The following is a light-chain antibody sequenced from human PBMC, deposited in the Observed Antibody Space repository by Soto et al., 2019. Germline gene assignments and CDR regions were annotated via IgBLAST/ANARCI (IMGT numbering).Light chain of an antibody. CDR3: QQYNHHPLT. CDR2: SAS. J-gene: IGKJ4*01. Sequence: DVRMTQSPSSLSASVGDSVTISCRASQDIAGYLAWFQQRPGKAPRSLIFSASTLHSGVPSRFSGSAYGTDFTLTITNLQPEDVATYYCQQYNHHPLTFGGGTKVEIK. V-gene: IGKV1-16*01. CDR1: QDIAGY.